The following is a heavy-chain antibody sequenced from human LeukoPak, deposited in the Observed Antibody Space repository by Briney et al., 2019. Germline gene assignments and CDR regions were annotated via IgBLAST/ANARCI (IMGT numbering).Heavy chain of an antibody. CDR3: AREVGDGDLYFDY. J-gene: IGHJ4*02. CDR1: GYTFTGYA. CDR2: INAGNGNT. Sequence: ASVKVSCKASGYTFTGYAMHWVRQAPGQRLEWKGWINAGNGNTKYSQKFQGRVTITRDTSASTAYMELSSLRSEDTAVYYCAREVGDGDLYFDYWGQGTLVTVSS. V-gene: IGHV1-3*01. D-gene: IGHD4-17*01.